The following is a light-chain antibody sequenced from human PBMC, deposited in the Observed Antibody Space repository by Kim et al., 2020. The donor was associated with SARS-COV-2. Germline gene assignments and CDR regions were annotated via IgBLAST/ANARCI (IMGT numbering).Light chain of an antibody. J-gene: IGKJ2*02. CDR2: DAS. V-gene: IGKV1-33*01. CDR1: RDITNY. CDR3: QQYDNLPRT. Sequence: SASVGDRVTITCQASRDITNYLNWYQHKPGKAPKLLIYDASSLETGVPSRFSGSGSGTHFTFTISSLLPEDVATYFCQQYDNLPRTFGQGTKLEI.